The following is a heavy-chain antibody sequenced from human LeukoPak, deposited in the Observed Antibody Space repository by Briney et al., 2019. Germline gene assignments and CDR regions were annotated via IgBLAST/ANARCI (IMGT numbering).Heavy chain of an antibody. V-gene: IGHV3-23*01. CDR2: ITGNGANT. Sequence: GGSLRLSCAASGFTFSSYGMSWVRQAPGKGLEWVSAITGNGANTFYADSVKGRFTISRDNSKNTMYLQMNSLRAEDTALYYCARDRSGSYPNWFDPWGQGTLVTVSS. J-gene: IGHJ5*02. CDR3: ARDRSGSYPNWFDP. D-gene: IGHD3-10*01. CDR1: GFTFSSYG.